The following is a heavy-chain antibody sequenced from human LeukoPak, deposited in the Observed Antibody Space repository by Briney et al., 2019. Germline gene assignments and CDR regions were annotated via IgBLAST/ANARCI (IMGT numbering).Heavy chain of an antibody. CDR1: GFTFRTYA. CDR3: AETKYQLLSDPFDY. J-gene: IGHJ4*02. V-gene: IGHV3-23*01. Sequence: PGGSLRLSCAASGFTFRTYAMAWVRLAPGKGLEWVSSVSGTGSTTYYADSVRGRFTISRDTSRNILFLQMDSLRAEDTALYFCAETKYQLLSDPFDYWGQGALVTVSS. CDR2: VSGTGSTT. D-gene: IGHD2-2*01.